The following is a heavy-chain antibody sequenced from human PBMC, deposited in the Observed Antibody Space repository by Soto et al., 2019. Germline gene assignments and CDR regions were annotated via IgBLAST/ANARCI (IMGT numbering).Heavy chain of an antibody. Sequence: PSETLSLTCTVSGASIITDNSFWVWIRQSPRRELELIGSISYSGRTYDNPSLQSRVTISIDASKNQFSLKLTSVTTADTAVYYCARRRASDYGGNHHPYYFDRWGQGALVTVSS. D-gene: IGHD4-17*01. CDR2: ISYSGRT. CDR3: ARRRASDYGGNHHPYYFDR. J-gene: IGHJ4*02. V-gene: IGHV4-39*01. CDR1: GASIITDNSF.